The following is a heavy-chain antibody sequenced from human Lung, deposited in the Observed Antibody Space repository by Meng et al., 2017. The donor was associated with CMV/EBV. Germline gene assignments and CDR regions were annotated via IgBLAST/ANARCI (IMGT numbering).Heavy chain of an antibody. J-gene: IGHJ4*02. Sequence: GGSLRLXCAASGLTVSNNYMTWVRQAPGKGLECVSVIFSGGSTYYVDSVKGRFTISRDASKNTLYLQMNNLRADDTAVYYCARGYPDGDFDSWGQGNRVNGAS. D-gene: IGHD1-14*01. CDR1: GLTVSNNY. V-gene: IGHV3-53*01. CDR2: IFSGGST. CDR3: ARGYPDGDFDS.